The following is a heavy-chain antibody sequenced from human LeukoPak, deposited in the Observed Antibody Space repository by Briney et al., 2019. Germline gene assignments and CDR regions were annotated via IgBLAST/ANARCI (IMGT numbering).Heavy chain of an antibody. V-gene: IGHV3-11*05. J-gene: IGHJ6*02. CDR3: ARGPKGYYGMDV. CDR2: ITSSSSYT. CDR1: GFTFSDYY. Sequence: PGGSLRLSCAASGFTFSDYYMSWLRQAPGKGLEWVSSITSSSSYTNYADSVKGGFTISRDNAKNSLYLQMNSLRAEDTAVYYCARGPKGYYGMDVWGQGTTVTVSS.